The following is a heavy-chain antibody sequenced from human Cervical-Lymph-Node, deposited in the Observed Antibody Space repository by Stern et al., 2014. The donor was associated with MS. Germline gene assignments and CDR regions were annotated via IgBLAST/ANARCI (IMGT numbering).Heavy chain of an antibody. CDR2: STRDATIT. CDR1: GFTFRDYW. J-gene: IGHJ4*02. D-gene: IGHD3-10*01. CDR3: TKDTYGPDDY. Sequence: EVQLVESGGDLVQPGGSLRLSCVASGFTFRDYWMHWVRQTPGKGLEWVALSTRDATITNHADSVRGRFTISRDNARNTLYLQMNSRRAEDTAVYYCTKDTYGPDDYWGQGTSVTVSS. V-gene: IGHV3-74*02.